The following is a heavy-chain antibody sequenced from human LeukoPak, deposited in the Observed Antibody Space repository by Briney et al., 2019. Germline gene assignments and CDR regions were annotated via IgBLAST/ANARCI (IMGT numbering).Heavy chain of an antibody. Sequence: ASVKVSCKASGYTFTGYYMHWVRQAPGQGLEWMGWINPNSGGTNYAQKFQGRVTMTRDTSISTAYMELSRLRSDDTAVYYCARNYDFWSEAAGYYFDYWGQGTLVTVSS. V-gene: IGHV1-2*02. CDR1: GYTFTGYY. D-gene: IGHD3-3*01. CDR3: ARNYDFWSEAAGYYFDY. CDR2: INPNSGGT. J-gene: IGHJ4*02.